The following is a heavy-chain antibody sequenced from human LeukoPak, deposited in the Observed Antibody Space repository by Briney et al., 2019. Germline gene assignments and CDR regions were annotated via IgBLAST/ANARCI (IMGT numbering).Heavy chain of an antibody. Sequence: SVKVSCKASGYTFTGYYMHWVRQAPGQGLEWMGRIIPILGIANYAQKFQGRVTITADKSTSTAYMELSSLRSEDTAVYYCARGVVATVVTGYYFDYWGQGTLVTVSS. CDR1: GYTFTGYY. CDR3: ARGVVATVVTGYYFDY. J-gene: IGHJ4*02. D-gene: IGHD4-23*01. CDR2: IIPILGIA. V-gene: IGHV1-69*04.